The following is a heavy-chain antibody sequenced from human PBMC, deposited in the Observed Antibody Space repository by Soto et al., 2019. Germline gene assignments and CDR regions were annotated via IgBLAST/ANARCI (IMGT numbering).Heavy chain of an antibody. D-gene: IGHD3-3*01. V-gene: IGHV4-59*01. CDR1: GGSISSYY. J-gene: IGHJ6*02. Sequence: SETLSLTCTVSGGSISSYYWSWIRQPPGKGLEWIGYIYYSGSTNYNPSLKSRVTISADTSKNQFSLKLSSVTAADTAVYFCAGGKYCDFWSGLLGGMDVWGQGTTVTVSS. CDR3: AGGKYCDFWSGLLGGMDV. CDR2: IYYSGST.